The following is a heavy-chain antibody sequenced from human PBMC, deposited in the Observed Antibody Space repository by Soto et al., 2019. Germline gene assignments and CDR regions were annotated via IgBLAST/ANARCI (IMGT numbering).Heavy chain of an antibody. Sequence: SETLSLTCTVSGGSVSSGSYYWIWIRQPPGKVLDWIGYIYYSGITNYNPSLKSRVTISVDTSKNQFSLKLSSVTAADTAVYYWASGGIAAAGTLSYWGLGNLVTVST. D-gene: IGHD6-13*01. CDR1: GGSVSSGSYY. CDR3: ASGGIAAAGTLSY. CDR2: IYYSGIT. V-gene: IGHV4-61*01. J-gene: IGHJ4*02.